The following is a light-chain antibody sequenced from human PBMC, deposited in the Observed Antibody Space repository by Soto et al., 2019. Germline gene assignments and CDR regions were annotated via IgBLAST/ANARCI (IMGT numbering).Light chain of an antibody. V-gene: IGKV3-15*01. CDR1: QSIRSN. J-gene: IGKJ5*01. CDR2: GAS. CDR3: QQYNNWPRIT. Sequence: EIVLTQSPGTLSLSPGERATLSCRASQSIRSNYLAWYQQKPGQAPRFLIYGASTRATETPLRFRGSGSGTEFTLTISSLQSEDLAVYYCQQYNNWPRITFGQGTRLEI.